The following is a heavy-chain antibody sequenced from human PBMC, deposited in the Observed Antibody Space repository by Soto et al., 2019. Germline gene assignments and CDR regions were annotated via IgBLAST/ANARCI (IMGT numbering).Heavy chain of an antibody. Sequence: QVQLQESGPGLVKPSETMSLTCTVSGDSIGNYYWSWIRQPPVKGLEWIGYMFYSGSTNYKPYLKSRVTISVDTSKNQFSLKLSSVTAADTAVYYCARAAVEVVPDAMVINDNSQVHYYYYMAVWGQGTTGTVYS. CDR2: MFYSGST. CDR1: GDSIGNYY. CDR3: ARAAVEVVPDAMVINDNSQVHYYYYMAV. D-gene: IGHD2-2*01. V-gene: IGHV4-59*01. J-gene: IGHJ6*01.